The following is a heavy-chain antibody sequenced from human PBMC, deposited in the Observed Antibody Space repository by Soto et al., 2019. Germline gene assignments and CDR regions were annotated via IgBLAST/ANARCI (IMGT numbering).Heavy chain of an antibody. Sequence: AETLSLTCAVYGGSFSGYYWSWIRQPPGKGLEWIGEINHSGSTNYNPSLKSRVTISVDTSKNQLSLKLSSVTAADTAVYYCARVLRQWLVRIHYGMDVWGQGTTVTVSS. V-gene: IGHV4-34*01. J-gene: IGHJ6*02. CDR3: ARVLRQWLVRIHYGMDV. D-gene: IGHD6-19*01. CDR2: INHSGST. CDR1: GGSFSGYY.